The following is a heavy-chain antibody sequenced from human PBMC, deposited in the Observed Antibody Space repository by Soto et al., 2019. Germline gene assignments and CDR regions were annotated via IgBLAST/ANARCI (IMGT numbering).Heavy chain of an antibody. CDR2: INAGNGNT. CDR1: GYTFSSYA. CDR3: ARGGPPIDY. V-gene: IGHV1-3*05. D-gene: IGHD3-10*01. J-gene: IGHJ4*02. Sequence: QVQLVQSGAEEKKPGASVKVSCKASGYTFSSYAMHWVRQAPGQRLEWMGWINAGNGNTKYSQKFQGRVTITRDTXXSXXXXXLXXXRXEDTAVYYCARGGPPIDYWGQGTLVTVSS.